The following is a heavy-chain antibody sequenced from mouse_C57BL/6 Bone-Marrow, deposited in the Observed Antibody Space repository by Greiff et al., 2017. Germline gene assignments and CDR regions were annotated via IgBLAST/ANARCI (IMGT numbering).Heavy chain of an antibody. Sequence: QVQLQQSGAELAKPGASVKLSCKASGYTFTSYWMHWVKQRPGQGLEWIGYINPSSGYTKYNQKFKDKAPLTADKSSSTAYMQLSSLTYEDSAVYYCATTVWGYWGQGTTLTVSS. D-gene: IGHD1-1*01. CDR3: ATTVWGY. CDR1: GYTFTSYW. V-gene: IGHV1-7*01. CDR2: INPSSGYT. J-gene: IGHJ2*01.